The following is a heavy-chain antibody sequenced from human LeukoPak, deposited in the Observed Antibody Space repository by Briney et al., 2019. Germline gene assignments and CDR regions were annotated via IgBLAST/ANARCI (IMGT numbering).Heavy chain of an antibody. J-gene: IGHJ4*02. Sequence: GGSLRLSCAASGFTFSSYSMNWVRQAPGKGLEWTSHISSSGTTIYYADSVKGRFTISRDNAKNSLYLQMNSLRDEDTAVYYCARELAAKVVTPYWGQGTLVTVSS. D-gene: IGHD4-23*01. CDR2: ISSSGTTI. V-gene: IGHV3-48*02. CDR1: GFTFSSYS. CDR3: ARELAAKVVTPY.